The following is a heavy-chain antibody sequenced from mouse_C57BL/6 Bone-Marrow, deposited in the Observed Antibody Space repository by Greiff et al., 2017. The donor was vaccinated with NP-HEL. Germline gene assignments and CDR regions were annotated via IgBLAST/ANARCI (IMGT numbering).Heavy chain of an antibody. CDR1: GFTFSSYA. V-gene: IGHV5-4*01. CDR3: ARDYGSTAWFAY. CDR2: ISDGGSYT. Sequence: EVQGVESGGGLVKPGGSLKLSCAASGFTFSSYAMSWVRQTPEKRLEWVATISDGGSYTYYPDNVKGRFTISRDNAKNNPYLQMSHLKSEDTAMYYCARDYGSTAWFAYWGQGTLVTVSA. J-gene: IGHJ3*01. D-gene: IGHD1-1*01.